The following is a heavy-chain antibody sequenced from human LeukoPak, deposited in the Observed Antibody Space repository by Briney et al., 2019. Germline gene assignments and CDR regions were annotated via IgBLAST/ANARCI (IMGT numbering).Heavy chain of an antibody. J-gene: IGHJ6*03. V-gene: IGHV3-30*02. Sequence: PGGSLRLSCAASGFTFSSYGMHWARQAPGKGLEWVAFIRYDGGNKYYADSVKGRFTISRDNSKNTLYLQMNSLRAEDTAVYYCAKAYCGGDCYLGYMDVWGKGTTVTVSS. D-gene: IGHD2-21*01. CDR2: IRYDGGNK. CDR3: AKAYCGGDCYLGYMDV. CDR1: GFTFSSYG.